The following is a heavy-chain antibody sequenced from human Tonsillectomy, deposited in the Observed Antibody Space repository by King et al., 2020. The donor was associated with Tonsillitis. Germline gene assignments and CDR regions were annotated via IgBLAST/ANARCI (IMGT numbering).Heavy chain of an antibody. CDR2: ISWNSGSI. V-gene: IGHV3-9*01. Sequence: VQLVESGGGLVQPGRSLRLSCAASGFTFDDYAMHWVRQAPGKGLEWVSGISWNSGSIGYADSVKGRFTISRDNAKNSLYLQMNSLRAEDTALYYCAKDTAGTNYYYYMDVWGKGTTVTVS. CDR1: GFTFDDYA. D-gene: IGHD1-1*01. J-gene: IGHJ6*03. CDR3: AKDTAGTNYYYYMDV.